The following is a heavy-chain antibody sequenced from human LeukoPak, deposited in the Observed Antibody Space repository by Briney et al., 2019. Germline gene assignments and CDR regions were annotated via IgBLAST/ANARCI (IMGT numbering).Heavy chain of an antibody. CDR1: GFTVSRNY. D-gene: IGHD6-19*01. J-gene: IGHJ5*02. V-gene: IGHV3-11*05. CDR3: ARDRLAVAGTVGVNYWFDP. Sequence: PGGSLRLSCAASGFTVSRNYMSWVRQAPGKGLEWVSYISSSSTYTNYADSVKGRFTISRDNAKNSLYLQMNSLRAEDTAVYYCARDRLAVAGTVGVNYWFDPWGQGTLVTVSS. CDR2: ISSSSTYT.